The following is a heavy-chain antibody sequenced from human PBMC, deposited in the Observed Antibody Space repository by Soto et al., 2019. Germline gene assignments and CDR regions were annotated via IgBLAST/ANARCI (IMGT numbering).Heavy chain of an antibody. Sequence: QVQLQESGPGLLKPSQTLSLTCTVSGGSISSGDYYWVWVRQTPGKGLEWIGATYNSGSSYYNPSLKSRVSISVDTSKNQFSLKVTSVTAADTAVYYCARVPVAGGRIFDYWGQGTLVTVSS. CDR2: TYNSGSS. CDR3: ARVPVAGGRIFDY. CDR1: GGSISSGDYY. J-gene: IGHJ4*02. D-gene: IGHD6-19*01. V-gene: IGHV4-30-4*01.